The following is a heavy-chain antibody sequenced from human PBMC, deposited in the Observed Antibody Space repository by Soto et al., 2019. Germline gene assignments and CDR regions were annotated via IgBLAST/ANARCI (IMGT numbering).Heavy chain of an antibody. V-gene: IGHV3-33*05. Sequence: QMQLVESGGGVVQPGRSLRLSCVASGFPFREFGMHWVRQAPGKGLEWVALISYDGSDYADSVKGRFTISRDDSRDTLFLHMDNLRPDDTAVYFCVKDGWENWGQGTLVTVSS. CDR3: VKDGWEN. D-gene: IGHD6-19*01. CDR2: ISYDGSD. J-gene: IGHJ4*02. CDR1: GFPFREFG.